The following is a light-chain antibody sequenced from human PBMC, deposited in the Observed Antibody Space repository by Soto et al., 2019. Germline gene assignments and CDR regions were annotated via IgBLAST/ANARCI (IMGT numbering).Light chain of an antibody. CDR3: QQYNNWARAT. V-gene: IGKV3-15*01. CDR2: RTS. J-gene: IGKJ4*01. CDR1: QSISSN. Sequence: EIVMTQSPATLSVSPGERATLSCRASQSISSNLAGYQQKPGQAPRRLMFRTSNRATGFPDRFSGSGSGTEFNLTISSLQSEDFEVYYCQQYNNWARATFGGGTKVDIK.